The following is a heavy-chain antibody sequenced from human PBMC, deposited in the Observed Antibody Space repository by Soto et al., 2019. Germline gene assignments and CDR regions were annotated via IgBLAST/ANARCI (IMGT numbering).Heavy chain of an antibody. CDR3: AKRAYGDPFDP. CDR2: IYYTT. J-gene: IGHJ5*02. Sequence: PSDTLSLTCTVSGGSISNDYWSRIRQAPGKGLEWIGYIYYTTNYNPSLKSRVTISADTSRNHCSLKLNSVTAADPAVYYCAKRAYGDPFDPWGQGALVTVSS. CDR1: GGSISNDY. V-gene: IGHV4-59*08. D-gene: IGHD4-17*01.